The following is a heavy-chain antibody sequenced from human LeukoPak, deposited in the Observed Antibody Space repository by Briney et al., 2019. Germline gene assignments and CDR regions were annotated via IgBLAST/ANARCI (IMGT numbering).Heavy chain of an antibody. CDR3: ARLDASLANISGSYPEY. V-gene: IGHV4-39*01. D-gene: IGHD3-10*01. CDR1: GDSISSTNFF. CDR2: IHYSGST. J-gene: IGHJ4*02. Sequence: SETLSLTCTVSGDSISSTNFFWGWIRQPPGKGLDGIVNIHYSGSTYHNPSLRSRVTISRATSQNQFSLKATPVTAADTAAYYCARLDASLANISGSYPEYWGQGILLTVSS.